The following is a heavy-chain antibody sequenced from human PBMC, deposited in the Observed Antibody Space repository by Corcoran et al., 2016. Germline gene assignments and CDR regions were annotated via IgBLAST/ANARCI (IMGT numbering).Heavy chain of an antibody. CDR1: GGSLSSHY. J-gene: IGHJ2*01. Sequence: QVQLQESGPGLVKPSETLSLTCTVSGGSLSSHYWSWIRQPPGKGLEYIGYMYYSGSTNYNPSLKSRVTISVDTSKNQFSLKLSSVTAADTAVYYCARGGGARAYWYFDLWGRGTLVTVSS. D-gene: IGHD1-26*01. V-gene: IGHV4-59*11. CDR3: ARGGGARAYWYFDL. CDR2: MYYSGST.